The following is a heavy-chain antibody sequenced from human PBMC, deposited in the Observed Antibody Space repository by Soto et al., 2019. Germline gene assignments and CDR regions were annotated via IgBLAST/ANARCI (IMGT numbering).Heavy chain of an antibody. Sequence: SETLSLTRAVYGGSLSGYFWSWIRQPPGKGLEWIGYIYYSGSTYYNPSLKSRVTISVDTSKNQFSLKLSSVTAADTAVYYCARVDTAMVSGPDYWGQGTLVTVCS. CDR3: ARVDTAMVSGPDY. CDR2: IYYSGST. D-gene: IGHD5-18*01. V-gene: IGHV4-30-4*01. CDR1: GGSLSGYF. J-gene: IGHJ4*02.